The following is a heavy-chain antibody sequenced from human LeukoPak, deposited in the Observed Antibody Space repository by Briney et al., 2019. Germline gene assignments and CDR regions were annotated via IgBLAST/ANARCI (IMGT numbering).Heavy chain of an antibody. CDR1: GYTFTSYY. D-gene: IGHD4-23*01. J-gene: IGHJ4*02. CDR3: TRGDYGGSSAYDY. CDR2: INPSGGST. Sequence: ASVKVSCKASGYTFTSYYMHWVRQAPGQGLEWMGIINPSGGSTSYAQKFQGRVTMTRDMSTSTVYMELSRLGSDDTAVYYCTRGDYGGSSAYDYWGQGTLVTVSS. V-gene: IGHV1-46*01.